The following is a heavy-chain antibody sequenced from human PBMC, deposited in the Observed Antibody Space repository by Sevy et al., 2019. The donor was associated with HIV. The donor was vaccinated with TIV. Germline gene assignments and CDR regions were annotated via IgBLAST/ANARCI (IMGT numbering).Heavy chain of an antibody. CDR2: ISGSGGST. J-gene: IGHJ6*02. CDR1: GFTFSSYA. V-gene: IGHV3-23*01. D-gene: IGHD5-18*01. CDR3: AKGTGGYSFGHYYYYYGMDV. Sequence: GGSLRLSCAASGFTFSSYAMSWVRQAPGKGLEWVSAISGSGGSTYYADSVKGRFTISRDNSKNTLYLKMNSLRAEDTAVYYCAKGTGGYSFGHYYYYYGMDVWGQGTTVTVSS.